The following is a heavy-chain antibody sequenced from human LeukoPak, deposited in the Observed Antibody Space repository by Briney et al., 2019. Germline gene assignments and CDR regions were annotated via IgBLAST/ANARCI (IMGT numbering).Heavy chain of an antibody. CDR1: GYSFTSYW. CDR3: ARLESSTRDYFDY. V-gene: IGHV5-51*01. D-gene: IGHD3-10*01. J-gene: IGHJ4*02. CDR2: IYPGDSDT. Sequence: GGSLKISCKGSGYSFTSYWIGWVRQMPGKGLEGMGIIYPGDSDTRYSPSFQGQVTISADKSISTAYLQWSSLKASDTAMYYCARLESSTRDYFDYWGQGTLVTVSS.